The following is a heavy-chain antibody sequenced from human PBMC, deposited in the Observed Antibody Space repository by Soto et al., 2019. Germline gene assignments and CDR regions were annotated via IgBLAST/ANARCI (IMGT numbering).Heavy chain of an antibody. CDR3: ARRKGYSNYVGYYYYYMDV. CDR1: GYSFTSYW. V-gene: IGHV5-51*01. Sequence: GESLKISCKGSGYSFTSYWIGWVRQMPGKGLEWTGIIYPGDSDTRYSPSFQGQVTISADKSISTAYLQWSSLKASDTAMYYCARRKGYSNYVGYYYYYMDVWGKGTTVTVS. CDR2: IYPGDSDT. J-gene: IGHJ6*03. D-gene: IGHD4-4*01.